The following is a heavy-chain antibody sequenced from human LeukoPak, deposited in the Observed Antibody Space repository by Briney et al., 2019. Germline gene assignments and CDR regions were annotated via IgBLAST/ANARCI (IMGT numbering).Heavy chain of an antibody. CDR1: GFTFDDYG. V-gene: IGHV3-20*04. J-gene: IGHJ4*02. CDR2: INWNGGST. Sequence: GGSLRLSCAASGFTFDDYGMSWVRHAPGKGLEWVSGINWNGGSTGYADSVKGRFTISRDNAKNSLYLQMNSLRAEDTALYYCARVVTDFGWLSKTGWGALDYWGQGTLVTVSS. CDR3: ARVVTDFGWLSKTGWGALDY. D-gene: IGHD3-22*01.